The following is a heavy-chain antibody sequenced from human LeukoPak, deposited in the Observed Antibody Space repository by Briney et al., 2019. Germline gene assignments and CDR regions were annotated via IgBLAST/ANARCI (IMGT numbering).Heavy chain of an antibody. J-gene: IGHJ4*02. CDR2: MNPNSGNT. CDR3: ARVRPGHYYDSSGYYF. D-gene: IGHD3-22*01. CDR1: GYTFTSYD. Sequence: ASVKVSCKASGYTFTSYDINWVRQATGQGLEWMGWMNPNSGNTGYAQKLQGRVTMTTDTSTSTAYMELRSLRSDDTAVYYCARVRPGHYYDSSGYYFWGQGTLVTVSS. V-gene: IGHV1-8*01.